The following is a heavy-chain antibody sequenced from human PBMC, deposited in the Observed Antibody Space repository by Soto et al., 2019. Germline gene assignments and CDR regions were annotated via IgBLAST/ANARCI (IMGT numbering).Heavy chain of an antibody. CDR2: ISGSGGST. CDR3: AKEGSGRSSGIDP. J-gene: IGHJ5*02. V-gene: IGHV3-23*01. CDR1: GFTFSSYT. D-gene: IGHD6-19*01. Sequence: GGSLRLSCAASGFTFSSYTMNWVRQAPGKGLEWVSAISGSGGSTYYADSVKGRFTISRDNSKNTLYPQMNSLRAEDTAVYYCAKEGSGRSSGIDPWGQGTLVTVSS.